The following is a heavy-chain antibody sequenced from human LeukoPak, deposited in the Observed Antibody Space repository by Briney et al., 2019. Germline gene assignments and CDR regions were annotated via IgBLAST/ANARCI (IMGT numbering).Heavy chain of an antibody. D-gene: IGHD5-12*01. J-gene: IGHJ4*02. V-gene: IGHV3-21*01. CDR1: GFTFSSYS. CDR3: ARGGIVATIGNYFDY. CDR2: ISSSSSYI. Sequence: GGSLRLSCAASGFTFSSYSMNWVRQAPGKGLEWVSYISSSSSYIYYADSVKGRFTISRDNAKNSLYLQMNSLRAEDTAVYYCARGGIVATIGNYFDYWGQGTLVTVSS.